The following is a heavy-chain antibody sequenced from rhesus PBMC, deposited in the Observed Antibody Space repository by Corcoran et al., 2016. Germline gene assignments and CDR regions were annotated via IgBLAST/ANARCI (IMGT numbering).Heavy chain of an antibody. Sequence: EVQLVQSGAEVKKPGASVKISCKASGYTFTDYYLHWVRKAPGKGLVWMGRVDPEDGESLHAQKFQDRVTITADTSTDTAYMELSSLRSEDTAVYYCATDAGRWFFDYWGQGVLVTVSS. V-gene: IGHV1-111*02. CDR3: ATDAGRWFFDY. D-gene: IGHD4-29*01. CDR2: VDPEDGES. CDR1: GYTFTDYY. J-gene: IGHJ4*01.